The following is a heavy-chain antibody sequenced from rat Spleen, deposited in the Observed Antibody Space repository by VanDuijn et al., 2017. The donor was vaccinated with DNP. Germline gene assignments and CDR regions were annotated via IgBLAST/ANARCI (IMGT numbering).Heavy chain of an antibody. V-gene: IGHV5-7*01. CDR2: INYDGSST. Sequence: EVQLVESGGGLVQPGRSLKLSCAASGFTFSTYNMAWVRQGPKKGLEWVATINYDGSSTYYRESAKGRFTISRDNKKTILYLQMDSLRSEDTATYYCARAADFDYWGQGVMVTVSS. CDR1: GFTFSTYN. CDR3: ARAADFDY. J-gene: IGHJ2*01.